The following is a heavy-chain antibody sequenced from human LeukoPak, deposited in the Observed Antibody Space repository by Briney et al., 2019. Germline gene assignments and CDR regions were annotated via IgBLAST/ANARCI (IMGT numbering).Heavy chain of an antibody. D-gene: IGHD3-16*02. Sequence: SETLSLTCTVSGGSISSSNYYWGWVRQPPGKGLEWIGYIFYSGSTNYNPSLKSRVTISVDTSKNHFSLNLSSVTAADTAVYYCARVSFDYVWGSYRLYYFDYWGQGTLVTVSS. CDR1: GGSISSSNYY. CDR2: IFYSGST. J-gene: IGHJ4*02. V-gene: IGHV4-61*05. CDR3: ARVSFDYVWGSYRLYYFDY.